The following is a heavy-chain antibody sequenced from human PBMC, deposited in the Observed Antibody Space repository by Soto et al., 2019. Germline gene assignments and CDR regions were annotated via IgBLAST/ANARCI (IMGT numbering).Heavy chain of an antibody. D-gene: IGHD2-15*01. J-gene: IGHJ3*02. CDR1: GYSFTSYW. CDR2: IYPGDSDT. V-gene: IGHV5-51*01. CDR3: ARRYCSGGSCYLFPYDAFDI. Sequence: GESLKISCKGSGYSFTSYWIGWVRQMPGKGLEWMGIIYPGDSDTRYSPSFQGQVTISADKSISTAYLQWSSLKASDTAMYYCARRYCSGGSCYLFPYDAFDIWGQGTMVTVSS.